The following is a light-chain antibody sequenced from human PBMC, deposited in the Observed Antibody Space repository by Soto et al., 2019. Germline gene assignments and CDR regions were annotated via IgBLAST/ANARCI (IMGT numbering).Light chain of an antibody. J-gene: IGKJ5*01. CDR2: DAS. CDR1: QSVSSY. Sequence: EIVLTQSPATLSLSPGERATLSCRASQSVSSYLGWYQQKPGQPPRLLIYDASNRATGIPARFSGSGSGTDFTRTINSLEPEDFAVYYCQQRSNWPITFGRGTRLEIK. CDR3: QQRSNWPIT. V-gene: IGKV3-11*01.